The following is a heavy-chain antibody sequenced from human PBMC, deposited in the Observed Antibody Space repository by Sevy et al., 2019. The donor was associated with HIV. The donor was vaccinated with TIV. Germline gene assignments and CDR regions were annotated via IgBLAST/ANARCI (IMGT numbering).Heavy chain of an antibody. CDR2: ISYDGSNK. V-gene: IGHV3-30*18. J-gene: IGHJ4*02. CDR1: GFTFSSYG. D-gene: IGHD5-12*01. CDR3: AKDEDIVATTAGYFDY. Sequence: GGSLRLSCAASGFTFSSYGMHWVRQAPGKGLEWVAVISYDGSNKYYADPVKGRFTISRDNSKNTLYLQMNSLRAEDTAVYYCAKDEDIVATTAGYFDYWGQGTLVTVSS.